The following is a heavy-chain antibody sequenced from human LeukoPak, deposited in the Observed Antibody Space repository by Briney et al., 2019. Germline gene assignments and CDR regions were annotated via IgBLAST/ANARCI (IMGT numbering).Heavy chain of an antibody. CDR2: ISYDGSNK. CDR3: ASGRPDGDYVTDY. D-gene: IGHD4-17*01. V-gene: IGHV3-30-3*01. Sequence: GRSLRLSCAASGFTFSSYAMHWVRQAPGKGLEWVAVISYDGSNKYYADSVKGRFTISRDNSKNTLYLQMNSLRAEDTAVYYCASGRPDGDYVTDYWGQGTLVTVSS. CDR1: GFTFSSYA. J-gene: IGHJ4*02.